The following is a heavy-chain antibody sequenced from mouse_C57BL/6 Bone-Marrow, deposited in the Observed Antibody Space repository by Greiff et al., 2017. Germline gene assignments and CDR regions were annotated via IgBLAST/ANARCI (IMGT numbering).Heavy chain of an antibody. CDR2: ISSGSSTI. Sequence: EVKLMESGGGLVKPGGSLKLSCAASGFTFSDYGMHWVRQAPEKGLEWVAYISSGSSTIYYADTVKGRFTISRDNAKNTLFLQMTSRRSEDTAMYYCAKQTGTADYWGQGTTLTVSS. D-gene: IGHD1-2*01. V-gene: IGHV5-17*01. CDR3: AKQTGTADY. CDR1: GFTFSDYG. J-gene: IGHJ2*01.